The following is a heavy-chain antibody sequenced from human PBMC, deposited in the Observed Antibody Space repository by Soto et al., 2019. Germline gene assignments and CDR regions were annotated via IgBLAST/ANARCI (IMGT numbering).Heavy chain of an antibody. J-gene: IGHJ5*02. CDR1: GYTFSTYG. D-gene: IGHD3-3*01. V-gene: IGHV1-18*01. CDR3: ARDWSGAEGFDT. Sequence: VQLVQSGAEVKKPGASVKVYCKASGYTFSTYGFSWVRQAPGQGLEWTGWIGAYNDDTNYAQNFQGRVTMTTDTSTTTTYMELRNRRSADTAVYFCARDWSGAEGFDTWDQGTLINVSS. CDR2: IGAYNDDT.